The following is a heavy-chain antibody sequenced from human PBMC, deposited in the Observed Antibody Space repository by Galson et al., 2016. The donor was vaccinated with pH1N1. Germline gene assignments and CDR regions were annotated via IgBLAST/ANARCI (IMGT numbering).Heavy chain of an antibody. V-gene: IGHV3-74*01. CDR3: VRALNGTWI. D-gene: IGHD2-8*01. J-gene: IGHJ4*02. Sequence: SLRLSCAGSGFIFSTYWMHWVRQVPGKGLVWVSHINTDGTTTAYADSVKGRFTISRDNAKKTMYLQMNSLTTEDTAIYHCVRALNGTWIGGQGTLVTVSS. CDR2: INTDGTTT. CDR1: GFIFSTYW.